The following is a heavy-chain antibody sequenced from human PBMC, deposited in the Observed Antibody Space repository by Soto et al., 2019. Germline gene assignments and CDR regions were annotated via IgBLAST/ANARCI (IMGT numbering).Heavy chain of an antibody. D-gene: IGHD4-4*01. Sequence: PSETLSLTCAVYGGSFSGYYWSWIRQPPGKGLEWIGEINHSGSTNYNPSLKSRVTISVDTSKNQFSLKLSSVTAADTAVYYCARGGYSNLYHWFDPWGQGTLVTVSS. J-gene: IGHJ5*02. CDR3: ARGGYSNLYHWFDP. V-gene: IGHV4-34*01. CDR1: GGSFSGYY. CDR2: INHSGST.